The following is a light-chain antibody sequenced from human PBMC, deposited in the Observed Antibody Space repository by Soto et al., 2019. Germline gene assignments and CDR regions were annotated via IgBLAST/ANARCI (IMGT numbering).Light chain of an antibody. J-gene: IGKJ5*01. CDR2: DAS. CDR1: QSVSSY. V-gene: IGKV3-11*01. CDR3: QQRSNWPRIT. Sequence: EIVLTQSPATLSLSPGERATLSCRASQSVSSYLAWYQQKPGQAPRLLIYDASNRATGIPARFSGSGSGTDFTLTISSLEPEDFAVYYCQQRSNWPRITCGQGTRLEI.